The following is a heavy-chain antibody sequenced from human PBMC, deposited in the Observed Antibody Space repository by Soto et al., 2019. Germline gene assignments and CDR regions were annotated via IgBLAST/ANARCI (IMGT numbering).Heavy chain of an antibody. CDR3: ARSIVVVTALDY. Sequence: GASVKVSCKTSGYTFTEYDINWVRQAPGQGLEWMGRIDAGNDNTKYSQNLQGIVTITTDTSASTAYMELSSLKSEDTAMYYCARSIVVVTALDYWGQGTLVTVSS. CDR2: IDAGNDNT. V-gene: IGHV1-3*01. D-gene: IGHD2-21*02. J-gene: IGHJ4*02. CDR1: GYTFTEYD.